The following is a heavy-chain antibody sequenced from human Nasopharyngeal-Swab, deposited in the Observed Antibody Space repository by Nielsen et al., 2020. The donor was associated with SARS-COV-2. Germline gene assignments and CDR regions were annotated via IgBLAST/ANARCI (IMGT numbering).Heavy chain of an antibody. CDR3: TRLSVAEH. D-gene: IGHD6-19*01. CDR1: EFTFSGSA. Sequence: GESLKISCAASEFTFSGSAMHWVRQASGKGLEWVGRIRSKANSYATAYAASVKGRFTISRDDSKNTAYLQMNSLKTEDTAVYYCTRLSVAEHWGQGTLVTVSS. CDR2: IRSKANSYAT. V-gene: IGHV3-73*01. J-gene: IGHJ1*01.